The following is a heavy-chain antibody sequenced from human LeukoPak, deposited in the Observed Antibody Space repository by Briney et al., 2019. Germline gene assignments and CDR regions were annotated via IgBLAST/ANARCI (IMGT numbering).Heavy chain of an antibody. CDR1: GYTFTSYG. CDR3: ARDARRVDWNIVDY. CDR2: ISAYNGNI. D-gene: IGHD3/OR15-3a*01. J-gene: IGHJ4*02. V-gene: IGHV1-18*01. Sequence: ASVKVSCKASGYTFTSYGISWVRQAPGQGLEWMGWISAYNGNINYAQKLQDRVTMTTDASTSTVYMELRSLRSDDTAVYYCARDARRVDWNIVDYWGQGTLVTVSS.